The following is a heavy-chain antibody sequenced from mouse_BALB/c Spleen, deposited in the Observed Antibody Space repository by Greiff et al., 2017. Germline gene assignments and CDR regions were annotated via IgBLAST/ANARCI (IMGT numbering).Heavy chain of an antibody. D-gene: IGHD1-1*01. CDR2: ISSGSSTI. CDR3: ARSGYYGSRGYFDY. Sequence: EVQGVESGGGLVQPGGSRKLSCAASGFTFSSFGMHWVRQAPEKGLEWVAYISSGSSTIYYADTVKGRFTISRDNPKNTLFLQMTSLRSEDTAMYYCARSGYYGSRGYFDYWGQGTTLTVSS. J-gene: IGHJ2*01. CDR1: GFTFSSFG. V-gene: IGHV5-17*02.